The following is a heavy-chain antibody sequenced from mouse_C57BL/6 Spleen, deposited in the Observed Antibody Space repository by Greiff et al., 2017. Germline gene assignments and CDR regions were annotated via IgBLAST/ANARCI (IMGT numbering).Heavy chain of an antibody. CDR3: TTSYYYDTYCAMDD. V-gene: IGHV14-1*01. CDR1: GFNIKDYY. CDR2: IDPEDGDT. D-gene: IGHD2-1*01. J-gene: IGHJ4*01. Sequence: EVQLQQPGAELVRPGASVKLSCTASGFNIKDYYMHWVKQRPEQGLEWIGRIDPEDGDTEYAPKFQGKATMTADTPSNTAYLLLSSRTSDDAAVFYCTTSYYYDTYCAMDDGGQGTSVTVSS.